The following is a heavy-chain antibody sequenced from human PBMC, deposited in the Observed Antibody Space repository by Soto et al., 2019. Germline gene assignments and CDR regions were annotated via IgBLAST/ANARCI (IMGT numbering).Heavy chain of an antibody. J-gene: IGHJ4*02. CDR1: GGTFSRHS. Sequence: QVQMVQSGAEVKKPGSSARVSCKVSGGTFSRHSISWVRQAPGQGLEWMGGIIPIFDATQYAQKFQGRLTITADESTTTFHMDLSGLRPEATALYYCARDLTSVRGSWGQGTLVTVS. V-gene: IGHV1-69*01. CDR2: IIPIFDAT. D-gene: IGHD3-10*01. CDR3: ARDLTSVRGS.